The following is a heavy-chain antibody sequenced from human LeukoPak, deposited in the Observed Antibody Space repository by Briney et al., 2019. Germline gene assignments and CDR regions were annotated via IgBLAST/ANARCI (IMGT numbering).Heavy chain of an antibody. Sequence: SETLSLTCTVSGGSISSGGYYWSWIRQHPGKGLEWIGYIYYSGSTYYNPSLKSRVTISVDTSKNQFSLKLSSVTAADTAVYYCAREFDFNHDYVWGSPVGRYFDYWGQGTLVTVSS. V-gene: IGHV4-31*03. CDR2: IYYSGST. CDR3: AREFDFNHDYVWGSPVGRYFDY. J-gene: IGHJ4*02. D-gene: IGHD3-16*01. CDR1: GGSISSGGYY.